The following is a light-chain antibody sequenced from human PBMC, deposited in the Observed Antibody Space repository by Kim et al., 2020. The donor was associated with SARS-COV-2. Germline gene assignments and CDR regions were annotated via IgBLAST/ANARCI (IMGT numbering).Light chain of an antibody. V-gene: IGKV3-15*01. CDR2: GAS. Sequence: EIVMTQSPATLSVSPGERATLSCRASQSVSSNLAWYQQNPGQAPRLLIYGASTRATGIPARFSGSGSGTEFTLTISSLQSEDFAVYYCQQDNVWWTFGEGTKMDIK. CDR1: QSVSSN. J-gene: IGKJ1*01. CDR3: QQDNVWWT.